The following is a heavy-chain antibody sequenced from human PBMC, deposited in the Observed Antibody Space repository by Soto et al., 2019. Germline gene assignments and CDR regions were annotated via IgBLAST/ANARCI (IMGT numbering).Heavy chain of an antibody. Sequence: PGGSLRLSCAASGLSFSSDGMSWVRQAPGKGLEWVSSISASGGSTYYADSVRGRFTISRDNSKNTLYLQMNRLRGEDTAVYYCAKRSYYDGSGPYGMDVWGQGTTVTVSS. CDR3: AKRSYYDGSGPYGMDV. CDR1: GLSFSSDG. CDR2: ISASGGST. V-gene: IGHV3-23*01. J-gene: IGHJ6*02. D-gene: IGHD3-22*01.